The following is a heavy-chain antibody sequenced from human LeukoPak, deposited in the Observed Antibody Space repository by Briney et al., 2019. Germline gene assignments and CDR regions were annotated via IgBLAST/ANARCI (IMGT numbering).Heavy chain of an antibody. CDR1: GYTLTELS. V-gene: IGHV1-24*01. CDR2: FDPEDGET. CDR3: AAYSGSYSNYFDY. D-gene: IGHD1-26*01. J-gene: IGHJ4*02. Sequence: ASVKVSCKVSGYTLTELSMHWVRQAPGKGLEWMGGFDPEDGETIYAQKFQGRVTMTEDTSTHTAYMELSSLRSEDTAVYYCAAYSGSYSNYFDYWGQGTLVTVSS.